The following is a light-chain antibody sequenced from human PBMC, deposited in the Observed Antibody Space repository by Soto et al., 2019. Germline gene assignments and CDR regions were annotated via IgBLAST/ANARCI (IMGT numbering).Light chain of an antibody. Sequence: EGVTTQSPATLSVSPGERATLSCRASQNVDGDLAWYQQKPGQAPRLLIYRTSTRANGTPVRFSGSGSGTKFTLTISSLQSEDFAVYYWQEYKGRSSFGQGTQVQIK. CDR2: RTS. CDR3: QEYKGRSS. CDR1: QNVDGD. J-gene: IGKJ1*01. V-gene: IGKV3-15*01.